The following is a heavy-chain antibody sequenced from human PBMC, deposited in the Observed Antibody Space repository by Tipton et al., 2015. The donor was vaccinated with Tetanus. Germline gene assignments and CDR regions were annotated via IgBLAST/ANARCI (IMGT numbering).Heavy chain of an antibody. V-gene: IGHV4-59*12. CDR3: ARGSIGGYYYGYWYFDL. CDR2: IYYSGST. D-gene: IGHD3-22*01. CDR1: GGSISSYY. Sequence: TLSLTCTVSGGSISSYYWSWIRQPPGKGLEWIGYIYYSGSTNYNPSLKSRVTISVDTSKNQFSLKLSSVTAADTAVYYCARGSIGGYYYGYWYFDLWGRGTLVTVSS. J-gene: IGHJ2*01.